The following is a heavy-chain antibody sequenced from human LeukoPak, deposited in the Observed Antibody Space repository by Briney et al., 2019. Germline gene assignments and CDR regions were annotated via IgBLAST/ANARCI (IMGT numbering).Heavy chain of an antibody. CDR2: IYHSGST. J-gene: IGHJ4*02. V-gene: IGHV4-38-2*01. D-gene: IGHD6-19*01. CDR1: GYSISSGYY. Sequence: SETLSLTCAVSGYSISSGYYWGWIRQPPGKGLEWIGSIYHSGSTYYNPSLKSRVTISVDTSKNQLSLKLSSVTAADTAVYYCARAHSSGWTFDYWGQGTLVTVSS. CDR3: ARAHSSGWTFDY.